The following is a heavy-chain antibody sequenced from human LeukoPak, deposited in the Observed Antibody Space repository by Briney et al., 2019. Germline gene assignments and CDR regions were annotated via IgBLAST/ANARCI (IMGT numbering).Heavy chain of an antibody. CDR2: IRNKANSYGT. V-gene: IGHV3-72*01. CDR3: TRVRLGASTRYFDY. J-gene: IGHJ4*02. CDR1: GFSFRDQY. Sequence: GGSLRLSCAASGFSFRDQYMDWVRLAPGKGLEWVGRIRNKANSYGTEYAASVKGRFTISRDDSKDSLYQQMNSLRSEDTALYYCTRVRLGASTRYFDYWGQGTLVTVSS. D-gene: IGHD1-26*01.